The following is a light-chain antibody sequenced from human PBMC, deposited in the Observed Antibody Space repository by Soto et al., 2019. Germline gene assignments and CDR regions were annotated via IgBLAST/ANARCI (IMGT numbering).Light chain of an antibody. CDR3: SSYTSSSTRV. CDR2: EVS. Sequence: QSALTQPASVSGSPGQSITISCTGTSSDVGAYDFVSWYQQHPDKAPKLMIYEVSNRPSGVSNRFSGSKSVNTATLTISGLQAEDEADSYCSSYTSSSTRVFGHGTKVTV. CDR1: SSDVGAYDF. V-gene: IGLV2-14*03. J-gene: IGLJ1*01.